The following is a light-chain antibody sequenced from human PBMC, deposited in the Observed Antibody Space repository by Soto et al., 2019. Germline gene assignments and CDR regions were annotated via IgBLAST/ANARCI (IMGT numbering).Light chain of an antibody. CDR2: DVT. Sequence: QSVLTQPASVSGSPGQSITISCTGTSSDVGGYNFVSWYHQHPDKAPKLMIYDVTNRPSGVSNRFSGSKSGNTASLTISGLQAEDEADYYCSSYTSISTYVFGTGTKVTVL. J-gene: IGLJ1*01. V-gene: IGLV2-14*01. CDR1: SSDVGGYNF. CDR3: SSYTSISTYV.